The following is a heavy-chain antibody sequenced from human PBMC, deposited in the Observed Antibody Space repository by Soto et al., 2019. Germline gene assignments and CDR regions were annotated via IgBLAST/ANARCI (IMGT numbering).Heavy chain of an antibody. CDR3: TKNSAYALDY. J-gene: IGHJ4*02. CDR1: RYSMNNNNL. D-gene: IGHD5-12*01. CDR2: LHHGGST. Sequence: XAILVLTGDFSRYSMNNNNLWSWVRQPPGGGLEWIGELHHGGSTNYNPSLESRATFSVDISKNQFFLKLSSVTAADTAVYYCTKNSAYALDYWGQGTLVTV. V-gene: IGHV4-4*02.